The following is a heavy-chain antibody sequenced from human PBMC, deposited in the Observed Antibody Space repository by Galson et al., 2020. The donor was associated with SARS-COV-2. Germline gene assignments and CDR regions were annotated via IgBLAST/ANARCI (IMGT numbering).Heavy chain of an antibody. D-gene: IGHD1-26*01. CDR1: GFTFSGSA. J-gene: IGHJ2*01. V-gene: IGHV3-73*01. CDR3: TRNVVGATIGGYFDL. CDR2: IRSKANSYAP. Sequence: GGSLRLSCARSGFTFSGSAMHWVRQASGKGLEWVGLIRSKANSYAPAYAASVKGRFTISRDDSKNTAYLQMNSLKTEDTAVYYCTRNVVGATIGGYFDLWGRGTLVTVSS.